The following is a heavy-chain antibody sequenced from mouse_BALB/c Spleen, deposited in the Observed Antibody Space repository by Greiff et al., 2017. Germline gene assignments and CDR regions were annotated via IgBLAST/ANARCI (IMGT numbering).Heavy chain of an antibody. V-gene: IGHV3-2*02. D-gene: IGHD1-1*01. CDR2: ISYSGST. CDR3: ASAPLLPGNYAMDY. Sequence: EVKLVESGPGLVKPSQSLSLTCTVTGYSITSDYAWNWIRQFPGNQLEWMGYISYSGSTSYNPSLKSRISITRDTSKNQFFLQLNSVTTEDTATYYCASAPLLPGNYAMDYWGQGTSVTVSS. J-gene: IGHJ4*01. CDR1: GYSITSDYA.